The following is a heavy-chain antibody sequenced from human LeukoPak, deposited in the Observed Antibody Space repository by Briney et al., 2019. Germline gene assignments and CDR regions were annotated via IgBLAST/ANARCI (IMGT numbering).Heavy chain of an antibody. Sequence: ASVKVSCKASGYIFTTYSLHWVRQAPGQRLEWMGWINGGNGNTKYSQKFQDRTTFTRDTFASTAYLDLSSLTSADTAVYYCARRGNPAGGALDVWGQGTMVTVSS. V-gene: IGHV1-3*01. J-gene: IGHJ3*01. D-gene: IGHD3-16*01. CDR1: GYIFTTYS. CDR3: ARRGNPAGGALDV. CDR2: INGGNGNT.